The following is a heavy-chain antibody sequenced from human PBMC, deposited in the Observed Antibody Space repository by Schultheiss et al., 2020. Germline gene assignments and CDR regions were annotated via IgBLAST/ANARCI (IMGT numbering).Heavy chain of an antibody. J-gene: IGHJ4*02. D-gene: IGHD3-22*01. CDR2: IYYSGST. Sequence: SETLSLTCTVSGGSISSGSYYWSWIRQPAGKGLEWIGYIYYSGSTYYNPSLKSRVTISVDTSKNQFSLKLSSVTAADTAVYYCARDSSLENSSGLSFDYWGQGTLVTVSS. CDR1: GGSISSGSYY. V-gene: IGHV4-61*10. CDR3: ARDSSLENSSGLSFDY.